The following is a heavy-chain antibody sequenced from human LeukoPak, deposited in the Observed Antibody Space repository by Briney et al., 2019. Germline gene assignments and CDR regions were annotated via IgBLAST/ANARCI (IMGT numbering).Heavy chain of an antibody. Sequence: TSETLSLTCTVSGNSISSGDNYWSWIRQPAGKGLEWIGRIYTSGSTNYNPSLKSRVILSVDTSKNQFSLKLISVTVADTAIYYCARGQGATVPQVGKNWFDPWGQGTRVTVSS. J-gene: IGHJ5*02. CDR1: GNSISSGDNY. D-gene: IGHD1-26*01. V-gene: IGHV4-61*02. CDR3: ARGQGATVPQVGKNWFDP. CDR2: IYTSGST.